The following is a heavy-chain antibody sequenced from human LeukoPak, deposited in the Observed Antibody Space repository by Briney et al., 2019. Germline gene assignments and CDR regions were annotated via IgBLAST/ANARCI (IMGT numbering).Heavy chain of an antibody. D-gene: IGHD6-13*01. CDR1: GGSISTYF. CDR3: ARETQGLVPVGILMSPIIFFDP. V-gene: IGHV4-4*07. J-gene: IGHJ5*02. Sequence: SETLSLTCTVSGGSISTYFWSWVRQPAGKGLEWIGRIYTSGSTNYSPSLKSRVTMSVDTSKNQFSLKLSSVTAADTAVYYCARETQGLVPVGILMSPIIFFDPWGQGTLVTVSS. CDR2: IYTSGST.